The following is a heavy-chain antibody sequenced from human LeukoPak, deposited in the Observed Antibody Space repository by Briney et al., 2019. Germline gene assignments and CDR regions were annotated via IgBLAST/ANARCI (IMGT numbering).Heavy chain of an antibody. V-gene: IGHV3-11*04. J-gene: IGHJ4*02. CDR1: GFTFSDYY. D-gene: IGHD3/OR15-3a*01. CDR3: ASDFWTDFDY. CDR2: ISSSGSTI. Sequence: PGGSLRLSCAASGFTFSDYYMSWIRQAPGKGLEWVSYISSSGSTIYYADSVKGRFTISRDNSKNTLYLQMNSLRAEDTAVYYCASDFWTDFDYWGQGTLVTVSS.